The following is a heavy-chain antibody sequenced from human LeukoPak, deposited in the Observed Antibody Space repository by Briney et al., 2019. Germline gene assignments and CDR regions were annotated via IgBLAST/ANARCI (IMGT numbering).Heavy chain of an antibody. Sequence: SETLSLTCTVSGGSIRSSYYYWSWIRQPPGKGLEWIGEINHSGSTNYNPSLKSRVTISVDTSKNQFSLKLSSVTAADTAVYYCARGRLFFDYWGQGTLVTVSS. D-gene: IGHD3-22*01. CDR1: GGSIRSSYYY. CDR2: INHSGST. CDR3: ARGRLFFDY. J-gene: IGHJ4*02. V-gene: IGHV4-39*07.